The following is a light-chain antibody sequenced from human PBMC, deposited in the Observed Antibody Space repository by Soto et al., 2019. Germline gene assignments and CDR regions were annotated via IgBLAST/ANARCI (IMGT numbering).Light chain of an antibody. Sequence: AIQMTQSPSSLSASVGDRVTITCRASQGIRIDLGRYQQKPGKAPKLLIYAASSLQSGVPSRFSGSGSGTDFTLTISSLQPEDFATYYCLQDYNYPSTFGQGTKLEI. CDR1: QGIRID. CDR2: AAS. J-gene: IGKJ2*01. V-gene: IGKV1-6*01. CDR3: LQDYNYPST.